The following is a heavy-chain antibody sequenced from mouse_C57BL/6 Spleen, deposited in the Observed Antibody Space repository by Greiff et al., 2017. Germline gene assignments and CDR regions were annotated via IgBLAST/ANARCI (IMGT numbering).Heavy chain of an antibody. CDR2: IYPGSGST. Sequence: VQLQQPGAELVKPGASVKMSCKASGYTFTSYWITWVKQRPGQGLEWIGDIYPGSGSTNYNEKFKSKATLTVDTSSSTAYMQLSSLTSEDSAVYYCARSFPHYYGSSPYYFDYWGQGTTLTVSS. J-gene: IGHJ2*01. V-gene: IGHV1-55*01. CDR3: ARSFPHYYGSSPYYFDY. CDR1: GYTFTSYW. D-gene: IGHD1-1*01.